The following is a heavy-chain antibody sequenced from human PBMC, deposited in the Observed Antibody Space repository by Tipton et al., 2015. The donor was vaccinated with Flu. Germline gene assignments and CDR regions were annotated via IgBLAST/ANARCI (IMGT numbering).Heavy chain of an antibody. D-gene: IGHD2-2*01. CDR1: GFAFDDYA. V-gene: IGHV3-9*01. CDR3: ARSVVPAAIDY. J-gene: IGHJ4*02. CDR2: ISWRSGSI. Sequence: SLRLSCAASGFAFDDYAMHWVRQGPGKGLEWVSGISWRSGSIGYADSVKGRFTISRDNAKNSLYLQMNSLRAEDTAVYYCARSVVPAAIDYWGQGTLVTVSS.